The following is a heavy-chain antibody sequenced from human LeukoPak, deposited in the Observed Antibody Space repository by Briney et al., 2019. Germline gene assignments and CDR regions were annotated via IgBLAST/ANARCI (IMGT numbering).Heavy chain of an antibody. D-gene: IGHD7-27*01. J-gene: IGHJ4*02. CDR3: ARASRTGLGIGSFDY. V-gene: IGHV4-30-4*01. CDR2: IYYSGST. Sequence: PSQTLSLTCTVSGGSVSSGDYYWSWIRQPPGKGLEWNGYIYYSGSTYYNPSLKSRVTISVDTSKNQFSLKLSSVTAADTAVYYCARASRTGLGIGSFDYWGQGTLVTVSS. CDR1: GGSVSSGDYY.